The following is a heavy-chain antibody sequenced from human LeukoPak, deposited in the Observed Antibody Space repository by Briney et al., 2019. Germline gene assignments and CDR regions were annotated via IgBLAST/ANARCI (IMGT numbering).Heavy chain of an antibody. V-gene: IGHV1-69*13. D-gene: IGHD6-19*01. CDR1: GGTFSSYA. J-gene: IGHJ4*02. Sequence: SVKVSCKASGGTFSSYAISWVRQAPGQGLEWMGGIIPIFGTANYAQQFQGRVTITADESTSTAYMELSSLRSEDTAVYYCAIQARIAVAGSYDYWGQGTLVTVSS. CDR3: AIQARIAVAGSYDY. CDR2: IIPIFGTA.